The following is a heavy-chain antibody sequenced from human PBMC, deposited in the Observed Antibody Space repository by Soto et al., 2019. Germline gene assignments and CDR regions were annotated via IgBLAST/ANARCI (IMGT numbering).Heavy chain of an antibody. CDR2: ISGSAGSR. CDR3: AKDGYTHGXPDX. CDR1: GFIFRNYA. V-gene: IGHV3-23*01. D-gene: IGHD5-18*01. Sequence: GGSLRLSCAASGFIFRNYAMSWVRQAPGKGLEWVSAISGSAGSRYYADSVKGRFTISRDNSKNTLYLQMNSLRAEDTAVYYCAKDGYTHGXPDXWGQGTLVTVSS. J-gene: IGHJ4*02.